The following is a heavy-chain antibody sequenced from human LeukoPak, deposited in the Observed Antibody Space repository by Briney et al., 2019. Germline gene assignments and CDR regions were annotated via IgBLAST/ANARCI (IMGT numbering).Heavy chain of an antibody. CDR3: ARDLGLTISDNWFDP. CDR2: IFHTGSS. V-gene: IGHV4-38-2*02. CDR1: DYSISGGYF. Sequence: SETLSLTCTVSDYSISGGYFWTWIRQPPGKGLEWIGSIFHTGSSYYNPSLESPVAISVDTSKNQFSLELSSVTAADTAVYYCARDLGLTISDNWFDPWGQGTLVTVSS. J-gene: IGHJ5*02. D-gene: IGHD3-3*01.